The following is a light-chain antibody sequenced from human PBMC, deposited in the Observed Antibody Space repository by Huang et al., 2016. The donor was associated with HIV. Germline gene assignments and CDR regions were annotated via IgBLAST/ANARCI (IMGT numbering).Light chain of an antibody. J-gene: IGKJ1*01. CDR1: QSVSSY. CDR2: ESA. CDR3: QQRSNWPPSWT. V-gene: IGKV3-11*01. Sequence: EIVLTQSPATLSLSPGERATLSCRASQSVSSYLAWYQQKPGQAPRLLIYESANSATGIPDRFSGSGSGTDFTLTISSLEPEDFAVYYCQQRSNWPPSWTFGQGTKVEIK.